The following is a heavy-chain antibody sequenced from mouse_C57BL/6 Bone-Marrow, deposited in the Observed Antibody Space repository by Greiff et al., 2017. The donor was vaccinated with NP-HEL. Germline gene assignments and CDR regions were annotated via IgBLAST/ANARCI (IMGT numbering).Heavy chain of an antibody. CDR1: GYTFTSYW. V-gene: IGHV1-53*01. Sequence: QVQLQQPGAELVKPGTSVKLSCKSSGYTFTSYWMHWVKQRPGQGLEWIGNINPSNGGTNYNEKFKSKATLTVDKSSSTAYMQLSSLTSDDSAVYYWAREGGWLRRCYYYFDVWDPGTTVTVSS. J-gene: IGHJ1*01. D-gene: IGHD2-2*01. CDR2: INPSNGGT. CDR3: AREGGWLRRCYYYFDV.